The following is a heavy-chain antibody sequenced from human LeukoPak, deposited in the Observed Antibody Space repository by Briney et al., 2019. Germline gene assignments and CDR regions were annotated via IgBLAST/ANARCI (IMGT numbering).Heavy chain of an antibody. CDR1: GGSISSSSYY. V-gene: IGHV4-39*01. D-gene: IGHD3-3*01. CDR3: ARLTIFGASLGLDP. CDR2: IYYSGST. J-gene: IGHJ5*02. Sequence: SETLSLTCTVSGGSISSSSYYWGWIRQPPGKGLEWIGSIYYSGSTYYNPSLKSRVTISVDTSKNQFSLKLSSVTAADTAVYYCARLTIFGASLGLDPWGQGTLVTVSS.